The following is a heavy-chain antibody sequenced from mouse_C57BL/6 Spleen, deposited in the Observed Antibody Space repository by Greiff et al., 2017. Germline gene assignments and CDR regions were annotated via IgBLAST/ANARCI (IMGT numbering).Heavy chain of an antibody. CDR1: GYTFTSYW. J-gene: IGHJ2*01. D-gene: IGHD1-1*01. CDR3: ARRDYYYGSSYDYFDY. V-gene: IGHV1-64*01. Sequence: QVQLQQPGAELVKPGASVKLSCKASGYTFTSYWMHWVKQRPGQGLEWIGMIHPNSGSTNYNEKFKSKATLTVDKSSSTAYMQLSSLTSEDSAVYYCARRDYYYGSSYDYFDYWGQGTTLTVSS. CDR2: IHPNSGST.